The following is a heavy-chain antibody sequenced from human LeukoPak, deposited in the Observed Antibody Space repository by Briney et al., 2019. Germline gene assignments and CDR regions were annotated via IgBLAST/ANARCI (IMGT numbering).Heavy chain of an antibody. CDR2: IYYSGST. V-gene: IGHV4-30-4*07. CDR1: GGSISSGGYS. D-gene: IGHD3-22*01. Sequence: SETLSLTCAVSGGSISSGGYSWSWIRQPPGKGLEWIGYIYYSGSTYYNPSLKSRVTISVDTSKNQFSLKLSSVTAADTAVYYCARDPNHYYDSSGYLWGQGTLVTVSS. CDR3: ARDPNHYYDSSGYL. J-gene: IGHJ5*02.